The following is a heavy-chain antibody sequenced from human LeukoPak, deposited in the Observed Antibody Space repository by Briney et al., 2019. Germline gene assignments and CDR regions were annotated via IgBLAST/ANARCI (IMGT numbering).Heavy chain of an antibody. V-gene: IGHV4-59*01. D-gene: IGHD2-8*01. J-gene: IGHJ6*02. CDR2: IYYSGST. Sequence: KASETLSLTCTVSGGSISSYYWSWIRQPPGKGLEWIGYIYYSGSTYYNPSLKSRVTISVDTSKNQFSLKLNSVTAADTAVYYCARDEMGDVWGQGTTVTVSS. CDR1: GGSISSYY. CDR3: ARDEMGDV.